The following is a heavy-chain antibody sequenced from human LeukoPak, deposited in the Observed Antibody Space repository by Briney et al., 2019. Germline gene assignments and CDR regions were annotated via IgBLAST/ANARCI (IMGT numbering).Heavy chain of an antibody. D-gene: IGHD1-26*01. CDR2: IIPILGTA. CDR3: ARVSGSYSYTDYFDY. CDR1: EGTFSTYA. J-gene: IGHJ4*02. Sequence: SVKVSCKASEGTFSTYAIGWVRQAPGQGLEWMGGIIPILGTANYAQKFQGRVTITTDESTSTAYMELSGLRSEDTALYYCARVSGSYSYTDYFDYWGQGTLVTVSS. V-gene: IGHV1-69*05.